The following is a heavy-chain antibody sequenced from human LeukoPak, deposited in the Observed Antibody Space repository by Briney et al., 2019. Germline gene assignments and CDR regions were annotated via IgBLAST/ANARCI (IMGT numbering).Heavy chain of an antibody. J-gene: IGHJ4*02. D-gene: IGHD3-22*01. CDR3: ARGEVYDSSGYPPDY. CDR1: GGSISSGDYY. V-gene: IGHV4-30-4*01. Sequence: SETLSLTCTVSGGSISSGDYYWSWIRQPPGKGLEWIGYIYYSGSTYYNPSLKSRVTISVDTSKNQLSLKLSSVTAADTAVYYCARGEVYDSSGYPPDYWGQGTLVTVSS. CDR2: IYYSGST.